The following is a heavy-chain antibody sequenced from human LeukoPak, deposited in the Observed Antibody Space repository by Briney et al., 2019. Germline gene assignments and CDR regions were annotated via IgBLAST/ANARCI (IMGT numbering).Heavy chain of an antibody. CDR2: ISSSSSYI. CDR3: ARDLVYCSGGSCYNRNFDY. V-gene: IGHV3-21*01. D-gene: IGHD2-15*01. J-gene: IGHJ4*02. CDR1: GFTFSSYS. Sequence: GGSLRLSCAASGFTFSSYSMNWVRQAPGKGLEWVSSISSSSSYIYYADSVKGRFTISRDNAKNSLYLQMNSLRAEDTAVYYCARDLVYCSGGSCYNRNFDYWGRGTLVTVSS.